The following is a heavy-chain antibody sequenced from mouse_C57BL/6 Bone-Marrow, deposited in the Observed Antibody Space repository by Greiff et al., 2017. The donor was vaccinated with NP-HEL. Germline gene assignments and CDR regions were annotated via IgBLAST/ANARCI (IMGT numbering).Heavy chain of an antibody. Sequence: QQPGAELVKPGASVKMSCKASGYTFTSYWITWVKQRPGQGLEWIGDIYPGSGSTNYNEKFKSKATLTGDTSSSTAYMQLSSLTSEDSAVYYCAYDGYYDYFDYWGQGTTLTVSS. J-gene: IGHJ2*01. V-gene: IGHV1-55*01. D-gene: IGHD2-3*01. CDR2: IYPGSGST. CDR3: AYDGYYDYFDY. CDR1: GYTFTSYW.